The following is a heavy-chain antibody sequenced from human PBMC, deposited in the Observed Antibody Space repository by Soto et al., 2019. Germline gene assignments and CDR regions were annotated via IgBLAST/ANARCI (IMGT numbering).Heavy chain of an antibody. J-gene: IGHJ5*02. V-gene: IGHV1-2*04. CDR2: FNPNSGGI. CDR3: ARDWGGSGSTSENWFDP. CDR1: GYTFTGYY. D-gene: IGHD2-2*01. Sequence: QVQLVQSGAEVKKPGASVKVSCKASGYTFTGYYMHWVRQAPGQGLEWMGWFNPNSGGINYAQKFQDWATRTKNTSISTAYMELSRLRSDDTAVYYCARDWGGSGSTSENWFDPWGQGTLVTVSS.